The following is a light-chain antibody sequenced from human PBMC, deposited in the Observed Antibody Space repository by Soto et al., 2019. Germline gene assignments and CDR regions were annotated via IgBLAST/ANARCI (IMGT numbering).Light chain of an antibody. Sequence: DIVMTQSPDSLAVSLGERATINCKSSQSVLYSSNNRNYLAWYQQKPGQPPKLLIYWASTRESGVPDRFSGSGSGTDFTLTISSLQAVDVAVYYCQHYYSSPLTFGGGTKVEI. V-gene: IGKV4-1*01. CDR1: QSVLYSSNNRNY. CDR2: WAS. J-gene: IGKJ4*01. CDR3: QHYYSSPLT.